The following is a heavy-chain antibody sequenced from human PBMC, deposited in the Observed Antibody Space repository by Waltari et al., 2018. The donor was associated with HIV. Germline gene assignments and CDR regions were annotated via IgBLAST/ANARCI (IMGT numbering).Heavy chain of an antibody. V-gene: IGHV3-23*01. J-gene: IGHJ4*02. CDR2: INGGTTGT. D-gene: IGHD3-22*01. CDR1: GFIFSSYA. Sequence: EVQLLGSGGDFQQPGGSLRLSCAASGFIFSSYAMRWGRQAPGRGLEWVSSINGGTTGTFYAYSVKGRFTISRDSSKNTLYLQMNSLRAEDTAVYYCAKDRSYDSSGYFDYWGEGTLVTVSS. CDR3: AKDRSYDSSGYFDY.